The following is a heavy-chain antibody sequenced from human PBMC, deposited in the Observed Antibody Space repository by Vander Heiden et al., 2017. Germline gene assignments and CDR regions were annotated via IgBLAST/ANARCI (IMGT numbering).Heavy chain of an antibody. CDR3: VKDMWESNPRHFDY. Sequence: EVQLLESGGGLVQPGGSLRRSCAAPGFTFSTYAMNWVREAPGKGLEWVSAISGRSNTTYYADSVKGRFTISRDNSKNELHLQMNSRRAEDTAVYFCVKDMWESNPRHFDYWGQGTLVTVSS. CDR2: ISGRSNTT. J-gene: IGHJ4*02. V-gene: IGHV3-23*01. D-gene: IGHD1-26*01. CDR1: GFTFSTYA.